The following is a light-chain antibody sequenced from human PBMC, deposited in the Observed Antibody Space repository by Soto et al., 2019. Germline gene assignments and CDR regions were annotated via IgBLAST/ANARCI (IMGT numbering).Light chain of an antibody. V-gene: IGKV1-9*01. CDR2: AAS. CDR3: QQIESYPST. CDR1: QGINSI. J-gene: IGKJ4*01. Sequence: LPQSPSSLSASVGDIATITCRASQGINSILAWYQQKPGKAPKLLIYAASTLESGVPSRFSGSGFGADFTLTITMLQPEGFATYCGQQIESYPSTFGGGTKVEMK.